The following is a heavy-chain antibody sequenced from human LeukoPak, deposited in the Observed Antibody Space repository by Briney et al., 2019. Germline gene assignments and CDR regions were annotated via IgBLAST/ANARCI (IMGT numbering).Heavy chain of an antibody. V-gene: IGHV1-3*01. CDR1: GYTFTSYA. J-gene: IGHJ4*02. Sequence: ASVKVSCKASGYTFTSYAMHWVRQAPGQRLEWMGWINAGNGNTKYSQKFQGRVTITRDTSASTAYMELSSLRSDDTAVYYCARGYSPTLRTTGNDYWGQGTLVTVSS. CDR2: INAGNGNT. CDR3: ARGYSPTLRTTGNDY. D-gene: IGHD1-1*01.